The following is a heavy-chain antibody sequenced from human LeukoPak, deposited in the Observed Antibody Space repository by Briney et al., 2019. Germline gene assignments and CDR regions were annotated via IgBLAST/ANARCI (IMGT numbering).Heavy chain of an antibody. Sequence: PGGSLRLSCAASGFTFSSYAMSWVRQAPGKGLEWVSAISGSGGSTYYADSVKGRFTISRDNSKNTLYLQMNSLRAEDTAVYYCAKLDSSGYYFFYYFDYWGQGTLVTISS. D-gene: IGHD3-22*01. V-gene: IGHV3-23*01. CDR2: ISGSGGST. CDR3: AKLDSSGYYFFYYFDY. CDR1: GFTFSSYA. J-gene: IGHJ4*02.